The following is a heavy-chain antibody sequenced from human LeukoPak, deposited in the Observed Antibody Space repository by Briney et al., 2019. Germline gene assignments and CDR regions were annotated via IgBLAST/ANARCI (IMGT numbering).Heavy chain of an antibody. Sequence: GGSLRLSCAASGFIFSNYNMNWVRRAPGKGLEWVSSISSSSGTTYYADSVKGRFTISGDNAKNSLYLQMNSLRAEDTAVYYCARALGYSYGYVVDYWGQGTLVTVSS. CDR2: ISSSSGTT. J-gene: IGHJ4*02. CDR1: GFIFSNYN. CDR3: ARALGYSYGYVVDY. D-gene: IGHD5-18*01. V-gene: IGHV3-48*01.